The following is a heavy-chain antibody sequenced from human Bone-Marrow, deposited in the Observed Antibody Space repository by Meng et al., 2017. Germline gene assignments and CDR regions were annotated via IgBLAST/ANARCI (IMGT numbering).Heavy chain of an antibody. CDR1: GFTFSSCE. CDR3: ARPYLKSTTWGYYYYGMDV. V-gene: IGHV3-30*04. CDR2: ISYDGSNK. Sequence: GESLKISCAASGFTFSSCEMNWVRQAPGKGLEWVAVISYDGSNKYYADSVKGRFTISRDNSKNTLYLQMNSLRAEDTAVYYCARPYLKSTTWGYYYYGMDVWGQGTTVTVSS. D-gene: IGHD2-2*01. J-gene: IGHJ6*02.